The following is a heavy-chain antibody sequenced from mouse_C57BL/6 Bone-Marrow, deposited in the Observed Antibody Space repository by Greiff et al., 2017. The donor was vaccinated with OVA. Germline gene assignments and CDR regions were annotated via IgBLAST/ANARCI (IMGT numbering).Heavy chain of an antibody. J-gene: IGHJ4*01. D-gene: IGHD2-12*01. V-gene: IGHV1-50*01. CDR2: IDPSDSYT. Sequence: QVQLQQPGAELVKPGASVKLSCKASGYTFTSYWMQWVKQRPGQGLEWIGEIDPSDSYTNYNQKFKGKATLTVDTSSSTAYMQLSSLTSEDSAVYYCAREVYDGVYYAMDYWGQGTSVTVSS. CDR1: GYTFTSYW. CDR3: AREVYDGVYYAMDY.